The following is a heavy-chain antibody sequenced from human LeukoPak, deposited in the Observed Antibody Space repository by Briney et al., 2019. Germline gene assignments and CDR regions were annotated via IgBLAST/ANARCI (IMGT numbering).Heavy chain of an antibody. Sequence: SETLSLTCTVSGGSINSNYWSWIRQPPGKRPEWIGYIYYSGSTYNNPSLKSRVTISVDTSKNQFSLRLSSVTAADTAVYYCARGDGQLWFQFWGQGTLVTVSS. CDR3: ARGDGQLWFQF. CDR1: GGSINSNY. CDR2: IYYSGST. V-gene: IGHV4-59*01. D-gene: IGHD5-18*01. J-gene: IGHJ4*02.